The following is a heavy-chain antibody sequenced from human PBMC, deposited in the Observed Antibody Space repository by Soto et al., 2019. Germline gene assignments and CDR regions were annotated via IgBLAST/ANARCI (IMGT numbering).Heavy chain of an antibody. CDR1: GFTFITSG. Sequence: VQLLESGGGLVQPGGSLRLSCAASGFTFITSGMSWVRQAPGKGLEWVSSISGSGDYTKYAESVQGRFTMSRDNSKKTLYLQINRPAAVDTAVYYCANHGGFHIWGQGTTVAVSS. V-gene: IGHV3-23*01. CDR2: ISGSGDYT. CDR3: ANHGGFHI. D-gene: IGHD3-10*01. J-gene: IGHJ3*02.